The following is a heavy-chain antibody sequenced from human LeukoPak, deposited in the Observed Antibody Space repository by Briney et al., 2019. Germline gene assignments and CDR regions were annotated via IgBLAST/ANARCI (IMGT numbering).Heavy chain of an antibody. Sequence: GGSLRLSCVASGFTFATYAMSWVRQAPGKGLEWVSAINANGIGTFYADSVKGRFTISRDNSKNALFLQMDSLRAEDTALYYCAKHPVSGNFDSWGQGTLVTVSS. V-gene: IGHV3-23*01. CDR3: AKHPVSGNFDS. D-gene: IGHD5/OR15-5a*01. J-gene: IGHJ4*02. CDR1: GFTFATYA. CDR2: INANGIGT.